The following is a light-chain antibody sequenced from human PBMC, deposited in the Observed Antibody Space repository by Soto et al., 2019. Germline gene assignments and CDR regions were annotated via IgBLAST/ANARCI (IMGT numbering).Light chain of an antibody. CDR3: QQYNSYSPYT. J-gene: IGKJ2*01. CDR2: DAS. Sequence: DIQMTQSPSTLSASVGDRVTITCRASQSISSWLAWYQQKPXXXPKLLIYDASSLESGVPSRFSGSXSXXXFTLTISSLQPDDFATYYCQQYNSYSPYTFGQGTKLEIK. V-gene: IGKV1-5*01. CDR1: QSISSW.